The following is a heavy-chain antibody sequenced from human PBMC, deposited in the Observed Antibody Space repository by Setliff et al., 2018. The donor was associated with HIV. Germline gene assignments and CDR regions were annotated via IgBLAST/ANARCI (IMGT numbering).Heavy chain of an antibody. Sequence: PSETLSLTCAVYGGSFSGYYWSWIRQPPGKGLEWIGEINHSGSTNYNMSLWSRVTISLDASRNQFSLKLSSVTAADTAVYYCARGEGWLQFGYWGQGTLVTVSS. CDR2: INHSGST. J-gene: IGHJ4*02. V-gene: IGHV4-34*01. CDR1: GGSFSGYY. D-gene: IGHD5-12*01. CDR3: ARGEGWLQFGY.